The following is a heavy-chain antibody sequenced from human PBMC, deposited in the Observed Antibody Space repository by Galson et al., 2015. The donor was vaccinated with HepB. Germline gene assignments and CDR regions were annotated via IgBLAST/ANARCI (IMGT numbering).Heavy chain of an antibody. D-gene: IGHD3-22*01. CDR1: GYTFTSYG. J-gene: IGHJ4*02. CDR2: ISAYNGNT. V-gene: IGHV1-18*04. Sequence: SVKVSCKASGYTFTSYGISWVRQAPGQGLEWMGWISAYNGNTNYAQKLQGRVTMTTDASTSTAYMELRSLRSDDTAVYYCARVSGDSSGYYYDDYWGQGTLVTVSS. CDR3: ARVSGDSSGYYYDDY.